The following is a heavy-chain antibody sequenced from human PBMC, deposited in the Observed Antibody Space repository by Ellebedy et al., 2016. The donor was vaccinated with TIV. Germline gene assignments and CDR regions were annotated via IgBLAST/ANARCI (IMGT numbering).Heavy chain of an antibody. V-gene: IGHV5-51*01. D-gene: IGHD6-13*01. CDR2: IYPGDSDT. CDR3: ARQGIADYFDY. J-gene: IGHJ4*02. CDR1: GYSFTSYW. Sequence: KVSXXGSGYSFTSYWIGWVRQMPGKGLEWMGIIYPGDSDTRYSPSFQGQVTISADKSISTAYLQWSSLKASDTAMYYCARQGIADYFDYWGQGTLVTVSS.